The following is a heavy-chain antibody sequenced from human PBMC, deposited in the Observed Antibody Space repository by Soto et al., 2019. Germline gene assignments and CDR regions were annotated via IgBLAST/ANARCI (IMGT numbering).Heavy chain of an antibody. Sequence: SDTLSRTCAVSGYSISSGYYWGWIRQPPGKGLEWIGSLSHSGSSFHNPSLKSRVIISLDTSKSHFSLKLSSVTAADTAVYYCARDHGGATTFDYWGQGPLVTVS. J-gene: IGHJ4*02. CDR1: GYSISSGYY. CDR2: LSHSGSS. V-gene: IGHV4-38-2*02. CDR3: ARDHGGATTFDY. D-gene: IGHD1-26*01.